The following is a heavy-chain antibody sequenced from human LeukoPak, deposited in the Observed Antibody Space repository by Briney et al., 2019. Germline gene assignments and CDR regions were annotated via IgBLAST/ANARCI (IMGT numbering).Heavy chain of an antibody. CDR3: AREDRYYDFWSGYYTVHYYYGMDV. J-gene: IGHJ6*02. V-gene: IGHV4-61*02. Sequence: SETLSLTCTVSGGSISSGSYYWSWIRQPAGKGLEWIGRIYTSGSTNYNPSLKSRVTISVDTSKNQFSLELSSVTAADTAVYYCAREDRYYDFWSGYYTVHYYYGMDVWGQGTTVTVSS. CDR2: IYTSGST. D-gene: IGHD3-3*01. CDR1: GGSISSGSYY.